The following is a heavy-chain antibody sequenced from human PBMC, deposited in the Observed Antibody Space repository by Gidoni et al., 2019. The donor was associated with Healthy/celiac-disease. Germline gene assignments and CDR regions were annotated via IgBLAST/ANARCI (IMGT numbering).Heavy chain of an antibody. Sequence: QVQLVESGGGVVQPGRSLRLSCAASGFPFSSYGMHWVRQAPGKGLEWVAVIWYDGSNEYYADSVKGRFTISRDNSKNTLYLQMNSLRAEDTAVYYCARDSGWYYFDYWGQGTLVTVSS. J-gene: IGHJ4*02. CDR1: GFPFSSYG. D-gene: IGHD6-19*01. CDR2: IWYDGSNE. V-gene: IGHV3-33*01. CDR3: ARDSGWYYFDY.